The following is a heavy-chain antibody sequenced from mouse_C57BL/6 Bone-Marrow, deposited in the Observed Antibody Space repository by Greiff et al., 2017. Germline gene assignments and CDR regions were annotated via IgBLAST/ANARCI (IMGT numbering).Heavy chain of an antibody. V-gene: IGHV1-69*01. CDR3: ARGGYGYGWFAY. CDR2: IDPSDSYT. D-gene: IGHD2-2*01. CDR1: GYTFTSYW. J-gene: IGHJ3*01. Sequence: QVQLQQPGAELVMPGASVKLSCKASGYTFTSYWMHWVKQRPGQGLEWIGEIDPSDSYTNYNQKFKGKSTLTVDKSSSTAYMQLSSLTSEDSAVYYCARGGYGYGWFAYWGQGTLVTVSA.